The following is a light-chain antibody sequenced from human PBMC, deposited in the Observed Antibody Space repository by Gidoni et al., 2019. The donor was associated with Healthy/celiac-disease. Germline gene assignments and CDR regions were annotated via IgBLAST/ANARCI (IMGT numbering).Light chain of an antibody. CDR3: QQYGSSPLT. Sequence: ELVLTQSPGTLSLSPGERATLSCRASQSVSSSYLAWDQQKPGQAPRLLIYGASSRATGIPDRFSGSGSGTDFTLTISRLEPEDVAVYYCQQYGSSPLTFGGGTKVEIK. CDR2: GAS. J-gene: IGKJ4*01. V-gene: IGKV3-20*01. CDR1: QSVSSSY.